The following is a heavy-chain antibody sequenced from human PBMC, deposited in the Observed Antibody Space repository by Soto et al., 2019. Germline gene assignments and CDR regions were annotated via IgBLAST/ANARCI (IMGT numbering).Heavy chain of an antibody. D-gene: IGHD2-15*01. CDR3: ASWKVVDSNGGFDY. CDR1: GFSFSDYY. CDR2: ISDITRGET. V-gene: IGHV3-11*06. J-gene: IGHJ4*02. Sequence: GGSLRLSCAVSGFSFSDYYMSWIRQVPGKGLEWLSYISDITRGETGYADSVKGRFTVSRDSAKSSMYLQMNSLRAEDTAVYYCASWKVVDSNGGFDYWGQGAMVTVSS.